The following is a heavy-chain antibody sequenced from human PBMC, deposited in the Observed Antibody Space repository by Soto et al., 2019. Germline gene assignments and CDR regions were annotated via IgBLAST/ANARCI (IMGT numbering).Heavy chain of an antibody. CDR2: IWYDGSNK. J-gene: IGHJ6*02. CDR3: AREWVYCSGGSCASSYGMDV. CDR1: GFTFSNYG. V-gene: IGHV3-33*01. D-gene: IGHD2-15*01. Sequence: QVQLVESGGGVVQPGRSLRLSCAASGFTFSNYGMHWVRQAPGKGLEWVAVIWYDGSNKYYADSVKGRFTISRDNSKNTLYLQMNSLRAEDTAVYYCAREWVYCSGGSCASSYGMDVWGQGTTVTVSS.